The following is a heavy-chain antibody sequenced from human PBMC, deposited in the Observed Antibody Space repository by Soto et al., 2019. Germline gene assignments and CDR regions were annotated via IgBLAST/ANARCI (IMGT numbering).Heavy chain of an antibody. D-gene: IGHD5-12*01. CDR1: GFTFSGSA. CDR3: TIGYDYCASIMDV. CDR2: IRSKANSYAT. Sequence: GESLKISCAASGFTFSGSAMHWVRQASGKGLEWVGRIRSKANSYATAYAASVKGRFTISRDDSKNTAYLQMNSLKTEDTAVYYCTIGYDYCASIMDVWGKGTTVTVSS. J-gene: IGHJ6*03. V-gene: IGHV3-73*01.